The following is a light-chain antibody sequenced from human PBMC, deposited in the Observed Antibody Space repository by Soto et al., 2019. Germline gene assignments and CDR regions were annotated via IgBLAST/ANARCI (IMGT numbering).Light chain of an antibody. CDR3: GSGDSSLRAYV. CDR2: DDD. CDR1: SSNIGGNS. J-gene: IGLJ1*01. V-gene: IGLV1-51*01. Sequence: QSVMTQPPSVSAAPGQRVTISCSGSSSNIGGNSVSWYQQLPGTAPKLLIYDDDKRPSGIPDRFSGSKSGTSATLGITGFQTGDEADYYCGSGDSSLRAYVFGTGTKVTVL.